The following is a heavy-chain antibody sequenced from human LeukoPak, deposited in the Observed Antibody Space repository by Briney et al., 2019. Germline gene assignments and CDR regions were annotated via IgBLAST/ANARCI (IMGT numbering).Heavy chain of an antibody. J-gene: IGHJ4*02. V-gene: IGHV4-59*12. CDR2: IYYSGST. CDR3: GRTLPRRTTAAAAHLDS. D-gene: IGHD6-13*01. Sequence: PSETLSLTCTVSGGSISSYYWSWIRQPPGKGLEWIGYIYYSGSTNCNPSLKSRVTMSVDTSKNQFSLMLTSVTAADTAVYYCGRTLPRRTTAAAAHLDSWGQGTLVTVSS. CDR1: GGSISSYY.